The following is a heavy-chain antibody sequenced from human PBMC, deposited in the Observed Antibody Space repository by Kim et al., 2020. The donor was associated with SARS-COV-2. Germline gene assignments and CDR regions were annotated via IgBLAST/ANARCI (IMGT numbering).Heavy chain of an antibody. CDR1: GFTFSSYG. CDR2: ISYDGSNK. V-gene: IGHV3-30*18. J-gene: IGHJ4*02. D-gene: IGHD6-13*01. Sequence: GGSLRLSCAASGFTFSSYGMHWVRQAPGKGLEWVAVISYDGSNKYYADSVKGRFTISRDNSKNTLYLQMNSLRAEDTAVYYCANGITGSSYSSSWYPTRPPFDYWGQGTLVTVSS. CDR3: ANGITGSSYSSSWYPTRPPFDY.